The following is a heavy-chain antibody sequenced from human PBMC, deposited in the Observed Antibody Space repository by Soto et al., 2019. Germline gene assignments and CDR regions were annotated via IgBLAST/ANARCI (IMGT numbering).Heavy chain of an antibody. D-gene: IGHD4-17*01. CDR1: GYTFTSYG. V-gene: IGHV1-18*01. CDR2: ISAYNGNT. J-gene: IGHJ4*02. CDR3: ARKDFNDTVTAGYNY. Sequence: QVQLVQSGAEVKKPGASVKVSCKASGYTFTSYGISWVRQAPGQGLEWMGWISAYNGNTNYAQKLQGRVTMTTDTSTSTGYMELRSLRSDDTAVYYCARKDFNDTVTAGYNYWGQGTLVTVSS.